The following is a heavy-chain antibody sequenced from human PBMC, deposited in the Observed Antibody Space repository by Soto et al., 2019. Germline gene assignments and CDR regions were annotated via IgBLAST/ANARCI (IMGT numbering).Heavy chain of an antibody. V-gene: IGHV1-18*01. Sequence: QVHLVQSGAEVEKPGASVKVSCKASGYTFTDYGISWVRQAPGQGLQWMGWITAFNGNTKYAQQFQGRVTMTTDTSPSTAYIELRSLESDSTAVYYCARIIQPDFWSGYYYFFDYCGQATLVTVSS. CDR3: ARIIQPDFWSGYYYFFDY. CDR2: ITAFNGNT. CDR1: GYTFTDYG. J-gene: IGHJ4*02. D-gene: IGHD3-3*01.